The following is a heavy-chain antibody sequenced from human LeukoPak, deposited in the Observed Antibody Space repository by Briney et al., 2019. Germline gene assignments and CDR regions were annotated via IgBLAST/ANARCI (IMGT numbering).Heavy chain of an antibody. D-gene: IGHD2-8*01. CDR3: ARATCVNGICYTLY. CDR1: GFIFTGYW. CDR2: IYPADSET. Sequence: GESLKISXKGSGFIFTGYWIVWVRQMPGKGLEWMGIIYPADSETTYSPSFQGQITISADRSSTTAHLQWSSLKASDTAIYYCARATCVNGICYTLYWGQGSLVTVSS. J-gene: IGHJ4*02. V-gene: IGHV5-51*01.